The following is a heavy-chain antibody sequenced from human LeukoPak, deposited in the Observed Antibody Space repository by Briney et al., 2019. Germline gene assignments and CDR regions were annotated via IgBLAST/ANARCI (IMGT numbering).Heavy chain of an antibody. CDR1: GGFISSGDSY. CDR3: ANYGSGSYAPPDY. CDR2: IYYSGIT. Sequence: SETLSLTCTVSGGFISSGDSYWSWIRQPPGKGLEWIGYIYYSGITYYNPSLKSRVTISLDTSKNQFSLKLSSVTAADTAVYYCANYGSGSYAPPDYWGQGILVTVSS. D-gene: IGHD3-10*01. J-gene: IGHJ4*02. V-gene: IGHV4-30-4*01.